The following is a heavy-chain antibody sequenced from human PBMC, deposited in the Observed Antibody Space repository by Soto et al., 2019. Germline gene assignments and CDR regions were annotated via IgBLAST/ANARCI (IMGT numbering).Heavy chain of an antibody. D-gene: IGHD2-15*01. Sequence: SETLSLTCTVSGGSISDISYCWGWIRQPPGKGLQWIGCMFYSGATYYSPSLKNRVTLSVDTSNNEFSLKLVSVTAPDTAVYYCARHKSGSDWLDPWGQGTLVTVSS. CDR2: MFYSGAT. CDR3: ARHKSGSDWLDP. V-gene: IGHV4-39*01. CDR1: GGSISDISYC. J-gene: IGHJ5*02.